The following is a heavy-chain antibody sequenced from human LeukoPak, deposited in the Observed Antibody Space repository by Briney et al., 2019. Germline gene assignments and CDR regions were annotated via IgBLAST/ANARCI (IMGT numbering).Heavy chain of an antibody. CDR2: ISYDGSGK. CDR3: ARDLWGVAVAGAGKDV. V-gene: IGHV3-30*04. Sequence: PGKSLRLSCVCAGFVFSNHVIHWVRQAPGQGLEWVSMISYDGSGKHYADSVGGRLTISRDNSKNTVYLQMDSLTAEDTAIYYCARDLWGVAVAGAGKDVWGQGTTVTVSS. J-gene: IGHJ6*02. CDR1: GFVFSNHV. D-gene: IGHD3-16*01.